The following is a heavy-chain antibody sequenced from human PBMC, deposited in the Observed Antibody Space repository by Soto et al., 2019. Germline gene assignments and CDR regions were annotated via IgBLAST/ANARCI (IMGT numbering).Heavy chain of an antibody. CDR1: GYTFTSYY. V-gene: IGHV1-46*01. CDR2: INPSGGST. CDR3: ARDGGFAITFGGVAYYYYGMDV. Sequence: GASVKVSCKASGYTFTSYYMHWVRQAPGQGLEWMGIINPSGGSTSYAQKFQGRVTMTRDTSTSTVYMELSSLRSEDTAVYYCARDGGFAITFGGVAYYYYGMDVWGQGTTVTVSS. D-gene: IGHD3-16*01. J-gene: IGHJ6*02.